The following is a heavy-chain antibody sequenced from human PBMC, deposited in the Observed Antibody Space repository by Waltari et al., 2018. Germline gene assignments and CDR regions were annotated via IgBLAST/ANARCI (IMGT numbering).Heavy chain of an antibody. V-gene: IGHV1-24*01. Sequence: QVQLVQAGAEVKKPGASVKASCKVAGYTLTELPMHWVRQAPGKGLEWMGGFDPEDGETIYAQKFQGRVTMTEDTSTDTAYMELSSLRSEDTAVYYCATTFGGAPREFDYWGQGTLVTVSS. J-gene: IGHJ4*02. D-gene: IGHD3-10*01. CDR1: GYTLTELP. CDR2: FDPEDGET. CDR3: ATTFGGAPREFDY.